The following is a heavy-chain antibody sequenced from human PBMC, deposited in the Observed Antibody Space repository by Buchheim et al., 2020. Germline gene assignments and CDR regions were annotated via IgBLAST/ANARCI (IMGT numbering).Heavy chain of an antibody. CDR3: AREVVGQWLVNNWFDP. CDR2: IYYSGST. V-gene: IGHV4-31*03. CDR1: GGSISSGGYY. J-gene: IGHJ5*02. D-gene: IGHD6-19*01. Sequence: QVQLQESGPGLVKPSQTLSLTCTVSGGSISSGGYYWSWIRQHPGKGLEWIGYIYYSGSTYYNPSLKSRVTISVDTSKNQVSLKQSSVTAADTAVYYWAREVVGQWLVNNWFDPWGQGTL.